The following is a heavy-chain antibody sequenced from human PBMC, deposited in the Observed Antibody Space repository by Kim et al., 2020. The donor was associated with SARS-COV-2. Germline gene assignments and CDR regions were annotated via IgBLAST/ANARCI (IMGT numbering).Heavy chain of an antibody. Sequence: SVKVSCKASGGTFSSYAISWVRQAPGQGLEWMGGIIPIFGTANYAQKFQGRVTITADESTSTAYMELSSLRSEDTAVYYCARDVGSGWTHDAFDIWGQGTMVTVSS. D-gene: IGHD6-19*01. V-gene: IGHV1-69*13. CDR1: GGTFSSYA. J-gene: IGHJ3*02. CDR3: ARDVGSGWTHDAFDI. CDR2: IIPIFGTA.